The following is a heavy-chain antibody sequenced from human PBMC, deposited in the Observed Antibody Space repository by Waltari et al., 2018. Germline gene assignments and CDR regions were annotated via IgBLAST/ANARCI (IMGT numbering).Heavy chain of an antibody. CDR2: IKQDGSEK. Sequence: EVQLVESGGGLVQPGGSLRLSCAASGFPFSDIWRTWVRQAPGKGLEWVANIKQDGSEKYYVDSVKGRFTISRDNAKNSLYLQMNSLRAEDSAVYYCARRNGCDYWGQGTLVTVSS. J-gene: IGHJ4*02. V-gene: IGHV3-7*01. CDR3: ARRNGCDY. CDR1: GFPFSDIW. D-gene: IGHD6-19*01.